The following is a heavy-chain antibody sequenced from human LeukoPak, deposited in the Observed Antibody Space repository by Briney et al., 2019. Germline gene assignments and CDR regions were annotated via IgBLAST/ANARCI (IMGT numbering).Heavy chain of an antibody. CDR3: ARDSALDYYDSSGCYHFDY. Sequence: ASVKVSCKASGYTFTSYDINWVRQAPGQGLEWMGWVNPISGNTGHAQKFQGRLTITRNTSISTAYMELSSLRSEDTAVYYCARDSALDYYDSSGCYHFDYWGQGTLVTVSS. V-gene: IGHV1-8*03. CDR2: VNPISGNT. J-gene: IGHJ4*02. CDR1: GYTFTSYD. D-gene: IGHD3-22*01.